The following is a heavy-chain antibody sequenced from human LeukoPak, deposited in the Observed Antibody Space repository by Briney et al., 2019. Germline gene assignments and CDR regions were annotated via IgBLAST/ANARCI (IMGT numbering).Heavy chain of an antibody. Sequence: SETLSLTCTVSGGSISSYYWSWIRQPPGKGLEWIGYIYYSGSTNYNPSLKSRVTISVDTSKNQLSQKMSSVTAADTAVYYCAGAPEYSTPPACFDPWGQGTLVTVSS. CDR1: GGSISSYY. J-gene: IGHJ5*02. CDR2: IYYSGST. V-gene: IGHV4-59*01. D-gene: IGHD2-21*01. CDR3: AGAPEYSTPPACFDP.